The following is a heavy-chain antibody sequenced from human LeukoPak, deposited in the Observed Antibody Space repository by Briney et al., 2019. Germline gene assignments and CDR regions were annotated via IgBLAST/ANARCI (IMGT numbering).Heavy chain of an antibody. CDR2: ISSSSSTI. CDR1: GFTFSSYS. CDR3: ARDKYCSGGSCSSVLSWFDP. V-gene: IGHV3-48*01. Sequence: GGSLRLSCAASGFTFSSYSMNWVRQAPGKGLEWVSYISSSSSTIYYADSVKGRFTISRDNAKNSLYLQMNSLRAEDTAVYYCARDKYCSGGSCSSVLSWFDPWGQGTLVTVSS. J-gene: IGHJ5*02. D-gene: IGHD2-15*01.